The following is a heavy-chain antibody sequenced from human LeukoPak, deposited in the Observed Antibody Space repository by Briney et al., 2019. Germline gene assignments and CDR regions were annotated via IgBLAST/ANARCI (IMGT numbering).Heavy chain of an antibody. Sequence: PGGSLRLSCAASGFTFGSYAMSWVRQAPGKGLEWVSAISGSDGRTYYADSVKGRFTISRDNSKNTLYLQMNSLRAEDTAVYYCARSSGWHRAYYYYGMDVWGQGTTVTVSS. D-gene: IGHD6-19*01. CDR1: GFTFGSYA. J-gene: IGHJ6*02. CDR3: ARSSGWHRAYYYYGMDV. V-gene: IGHV3-23*01. CDR2: ISGSDGRT.